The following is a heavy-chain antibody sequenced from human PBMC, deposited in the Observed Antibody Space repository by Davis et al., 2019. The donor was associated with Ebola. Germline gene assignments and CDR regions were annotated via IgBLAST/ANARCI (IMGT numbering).Heavy chain of an antibody. D-gene: IGHD2-15*01. V-gene: IGHV4-39*07. CDR2: INHSGST. J-gene: IGHJ6*02. CDR1: GGSISSSSYY. CDR3: AREVVVAATPGDYYYYGMDV. Sequence: SETLSLTCTVSGGSISSSSYYWGWIRQPPGKGLEWIGEINHSGSTNYNPSLKSRVTISVDTSKNQFSLKLSSVTAADTAVYYCAREVVVAATPGDYYYYGMDVWGQGTTVTVSS.